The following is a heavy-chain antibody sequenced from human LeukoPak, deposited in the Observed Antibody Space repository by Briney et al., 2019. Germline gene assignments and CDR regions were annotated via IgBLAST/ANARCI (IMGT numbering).Heavy chain of an antibody. CDR2: VYSSGST. D-gene: IGHD3-10*01. V-gene: IGHV4-61*02. CDR1: GGSISSGSYY. CDR3: ARSRWFGDLDY. J-gene: IGHJ4*02. Sequence: SETLSLTCTVSGGSISSGSYYWSWIRQPAGKGLEWIGRVYSSGSTDYNPSLKSRLSISVDTSKIQFSLRLSSVTVADTAVYYCARSRWFGDLDYWGQGTLVTVSS.